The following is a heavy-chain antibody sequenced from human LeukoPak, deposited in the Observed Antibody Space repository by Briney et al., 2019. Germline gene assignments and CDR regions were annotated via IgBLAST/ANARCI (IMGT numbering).Heavy chain of an antibody. CDR3: ARGEGYSSSWYGGYYYYYMYV. D-gene: IGHD6-13*01. Sequence: SETLSLTCTVSGGSISSGSYYWGWIRQPPGKGLEWIGSIYYSGSTYYKPSLKSRVTISLDTSKNQFSLQLNSVTPEDTAVYYCARGEGYSSSWYGGYYYYYMYVWGKGTTVTISS. J-gene: IGHJ6*03. CDR1: GGSISSGSYY. CDR2: IYYSGST. V-gene: IGHV4-39*07.